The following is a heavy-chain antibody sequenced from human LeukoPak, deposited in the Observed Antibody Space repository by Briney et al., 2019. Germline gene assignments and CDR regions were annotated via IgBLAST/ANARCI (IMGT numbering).Heavy chain of an antibody. Sequence: PSETLSLTCAVYGGSLSGYYWSWIRQPPGKGLEWVGEINHSGTTNYNPSLKSRVTMSVDTSKNQFSLKLNSVTAADTAVYYCAREGSAVTNFDYWGQGTLVTVSS. J-gene: IGHJ4*02. CDR1: GGSLSGYY. D-gene: IGHD3-10*01. V-gene: IGHV4-34*01. CDR3: AREGSAVTNFDY. CDR2: INHSGTT.